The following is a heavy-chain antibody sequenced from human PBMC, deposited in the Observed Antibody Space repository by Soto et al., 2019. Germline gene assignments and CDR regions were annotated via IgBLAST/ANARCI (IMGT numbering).Heavy chain of an antibody. CDR3: AKSGSSGWYGWFDP. CDR2: IYWNDDK. Sequence: TLVNPTQTLTLTCIFSGFSLRTSGVGVGWIRQPPGKALEWLGFIYWNDDKRYSPSLKSRLTITKDTSKNQVVLTMTNMDPVDTATYYCAKSGSSGWYGWFDPWGQGTLVTVSS. V-gene: IGHV2-5*01. J-gene: IGHJ5*02. CDR1: GFSLRTSGVG. D-gene: IGHD6-19*01.